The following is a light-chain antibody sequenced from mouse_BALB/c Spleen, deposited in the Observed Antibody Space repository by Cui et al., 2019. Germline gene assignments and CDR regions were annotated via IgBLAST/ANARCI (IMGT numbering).Light chain of an antibody. Sequence: SPGEKVTMTCSASSSVSYMYWYQQKPGSSPRLLIYDTSNLASGVPVRFSGSGSGTSYSRTISRMEAEDAATYYCQQWSSYPRTFGGGTKLEIK. J-gene: IGKJ1*01. V-gene: IGKV4-55*01. CDR1: SSVSY. CDR2: DTS. CDR3: QQWSSYPRT.